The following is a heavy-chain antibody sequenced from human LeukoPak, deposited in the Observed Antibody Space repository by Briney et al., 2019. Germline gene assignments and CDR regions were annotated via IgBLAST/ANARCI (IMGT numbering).Heavy chain of an antibody. Sequence: SETLSLTCAVYGGSFSGYYWSWIRQPPGKGLEWIGEINHSGSTNYNPSLKSRVTISVDTSKNQFSLKLSSVTAADTAVYYCARQQLWFGTEGIDYWGQGTLVTVSS. V-gene: IGHV4-34*01. CDR2: INHSGST. D-gene: IGHD5-18*01. CDR1: GGSFSGYY. J-gene: IGHJ4*02. CDR3: ARQQLWFGTEGIDY.